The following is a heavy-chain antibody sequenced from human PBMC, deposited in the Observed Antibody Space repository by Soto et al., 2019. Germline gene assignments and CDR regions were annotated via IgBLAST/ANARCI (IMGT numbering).Heavy chain of an antibody. V-gene: IGHV3-13*04. Sequence: EVQVVESGGGLVQPGGSLRLSCAASGFTFSRYDMHWVRQATGRGLEWVSGIGTSGDTYYAGSVKGRFTISRENAKNSVYRQMNSLRAGDTAVYYCARGARGFDPWGQGTLVTVSS. CDR2: IGTSGDT. CDR3: ARGARGFDP. J-gene: IGHJ5*02. CDR1: GFTFSRYD.